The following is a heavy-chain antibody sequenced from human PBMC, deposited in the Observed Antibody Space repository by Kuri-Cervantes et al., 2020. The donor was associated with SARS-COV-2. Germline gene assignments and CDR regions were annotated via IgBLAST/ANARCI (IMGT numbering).Heavy chain of an antibody. D-gene: IGHD3-22*01. J-gene: IGHJ3*02. CDR1: GETIFGDY. CDR2: LNPNSGGT. CDR3: ASSTPFLRLVVISQGGAFDI. Sequence: AASQDTSYATGETIFGDYIIGVRQAPGQELVEMGWLNPNSGGTNYAQKSQGWVTMARDTSISTVYMELIRLSSVDTDLYYRASSTPFLRLVVISQGGAFDIWGQGTMVTVSS. V-gene: IGHV1-2*04.